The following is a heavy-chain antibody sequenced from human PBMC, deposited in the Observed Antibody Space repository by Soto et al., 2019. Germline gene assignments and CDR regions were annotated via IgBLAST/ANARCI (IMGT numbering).Heavy chain of an antibody. CDR1: GCSISSGVYC. CDR3: AIQQGTGYSYGYNNWFDP. Sequence: LSLTCTVSGCSISSGVYCWSWILHRPGKGLEWIGYIYYSGSTYYNPSLKSRVTISVDTSKNQFSLKLSSVTAADTAVYYCAIQQGTGYSYGYNNWFDPWGQGTLVTVSS. J-gene: IGHJ5*02. V-gene: IGHV4-31*03. CDR2: IYYSGST. D-gene: IGHD5-18*01.